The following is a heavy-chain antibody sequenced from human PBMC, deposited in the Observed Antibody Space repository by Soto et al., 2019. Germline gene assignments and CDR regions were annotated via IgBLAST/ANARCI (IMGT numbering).Heavy chain of an antibody. CDR1: GGSISSSNW. Sequence: SETLSLTCAVSGGSISSSNWWSWVRQPPGKGLEWIGEIYHSGSTNYNPSLKSRVTISVDKSKNQFSLKLSSVTAADTAVYYCARAAPPNSSGWLQKDHFDYWGQGTLVTVSS. CDR3: ARAAPPNSSGWLQKDHFDY. D-gene: IGHD6-19*01. J-gene: IGHJ4*02. CDR2: IYHSGST. V-gene: IGHV4-4*02.